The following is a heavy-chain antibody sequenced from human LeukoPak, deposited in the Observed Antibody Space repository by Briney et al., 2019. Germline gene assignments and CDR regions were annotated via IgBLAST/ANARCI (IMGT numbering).Heavy chain of an antibody. J-gene: IGHJ6*03. CDR3: AKAPRSGSYYYYYYMDV. Sequence: GGSLRLSCAASGFTFSSYAMSWVRQAPGKGLEWVSAISGSGGSTYYADSVKGRFTISRDNSKNTLYLQMNSLRAEDTAVYYCAKAPRSGSYYYYYYMDVWGKGTTVTVSS. D-gene: IGHD1-26*01. V-gene: IGHV3-23*01. CDR2: ISGSGGST. CDR1: GFTFSSYA.